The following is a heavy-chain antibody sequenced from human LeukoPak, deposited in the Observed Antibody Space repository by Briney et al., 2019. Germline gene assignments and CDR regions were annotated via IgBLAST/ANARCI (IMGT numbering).Heavy chain of an antibody. D-gene: IGHD3-22*01. CDR2: IYYSGST. CDR3: ARLITMIVVVPWFDP. CDR1: GGPISSSSYY. J-gene: IGHJ5*02. Sequence: SETLSLTCTVSGGPISSSSYYWGWIRQPPGKGLEWIGSIYYSGSTYYNPSLKSRVTISVDTSKNQFSLKLSSVTAADTAVYYCARLITMIVVVPWFDPWGQGTLVTVSP. V-gene: IGHV4-39*01.